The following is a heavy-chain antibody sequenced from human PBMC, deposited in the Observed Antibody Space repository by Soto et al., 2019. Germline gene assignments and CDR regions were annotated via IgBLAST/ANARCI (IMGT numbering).Heavy chain of an antibody. Sequence: KPSETLSLTCTVSGGSISSSSYYWGWIRQPPGKGLKWIGSIYYSGSTYYNPSLKSRVVISVDTSNNQFSLKLSSVTAADTAVFYCSRGAVVSLVQGVMGGNWFDPWGQGTLVTVSS. CDR3: SRGAVVSLVQGVMGGNWFDP. CDR2: IYYSGST. V-gene: IGHV4-39*01. D-gene: IGHD3-10*01. J-gene: IGHJ5*02. CDR1: GGSISSSSYY.